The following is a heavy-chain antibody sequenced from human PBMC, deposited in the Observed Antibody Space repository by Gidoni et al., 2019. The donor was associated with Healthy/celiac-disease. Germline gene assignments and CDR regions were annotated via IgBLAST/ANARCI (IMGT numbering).Heavy chain of an antibody. Sequence: QVQLQQWGAGLLKPSETLSLTCAVYGGSFSGYYWSWIRQPPGKGLEWIGEINHSGSTNYNPSLKSRVTISVDTSKNQFSLKLSSVTAADTAVYYCARGATSIFGVVIITPSFDYWGQGTLVTVSS. CDR3: ARGATSIFGVVIITPSFDY. V-gene: IGHV4-34*01. CDR2: INHSGST. D-gene: IGHD3-3*01. J-gene: IGHJ4*02. CDR1: GGSFSGYY.